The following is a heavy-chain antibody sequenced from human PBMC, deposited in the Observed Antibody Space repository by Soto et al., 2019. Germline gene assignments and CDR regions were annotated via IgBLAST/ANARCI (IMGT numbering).Heavy chain of an antibody. J-gene: IGHJ5*02. CDR3: NSASGDHSRPRWFAP. D-gene: IGHD6-13*01. V-gene: IGHV3-15*06. CDR2: IRSKSDGGAA. Sequence: EVQLVESGGGLVEPGGSLRLSCVASRFTFSNAWLSWVRQAPGKGLEWVGQIRSKSDGGAAYYAAPVKRRFTISRDDSKNPVSVQMTSLQRDDTAMYYCNSASGDHSRPRWFAPWGQGTLVTVSS. CDR1: RFTFSNAW.